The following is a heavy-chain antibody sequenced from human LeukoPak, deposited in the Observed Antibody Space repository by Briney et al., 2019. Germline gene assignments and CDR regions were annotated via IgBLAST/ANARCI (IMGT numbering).Heavy chain of an antibody. CDR1: GYTFTGYY. J-gene: IGHJ5*02. CDR3: ARDVQTANWFDP. Sequence: GASVKVSCKASGYTFTGYYMHWVRQAPGQGLEWMGWINPNSGGTNYAQKFQGRVTMTRDTSISTGYMELSRLRSDDTAVYYCARDVQTANWFDPWGQGTLVTVSS. V-gene: IGHV1-2*02. CDR2: INPNSGGT.